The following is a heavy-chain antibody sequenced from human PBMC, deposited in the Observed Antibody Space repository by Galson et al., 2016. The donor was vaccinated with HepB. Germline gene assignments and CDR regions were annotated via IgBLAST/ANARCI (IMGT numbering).Heavy chain of an antibody. D-gene: IGHD5-18*01. CDR2: IYYSGYT. V-gene: IGHV4-39*01. CDR1: GGSITSGSYY. J-gene: IGHJ2*01. CDR3: ARTMDTRLWYFEL. Sequence: SETLSLTCIVSGGSITSGSYYWGWIRQSPGKELEWIATIYYSGYTYYNPSLKSRVTISVDTSKNQFSLRLRSVTAADAAVYYCARTMDTRLWYFELWGRGTLVTVSS.